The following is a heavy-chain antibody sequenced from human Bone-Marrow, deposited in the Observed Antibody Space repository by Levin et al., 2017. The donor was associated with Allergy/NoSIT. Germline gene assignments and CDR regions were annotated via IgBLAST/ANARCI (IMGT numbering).Heavy chain of an antibody. CDR3: ARTGRYSSSYFDY. CDR1: GFSLITSGLR. CDR2: IDWDDAT. J-gene: IGHJ4*02. D-gene: IGHD6-13*01. Sequence: PTLVKPTETLTLTCTVSGFSLITSGLRVSWIRQPPGKALECLARIDWDDATFYHTSLQTRLTISKDTSKNQVVLTMSNMDPTDTGTYYCARTGRYSSSYFDYWGQGIQVTVSS. V-gene: IGHV2-70*04.